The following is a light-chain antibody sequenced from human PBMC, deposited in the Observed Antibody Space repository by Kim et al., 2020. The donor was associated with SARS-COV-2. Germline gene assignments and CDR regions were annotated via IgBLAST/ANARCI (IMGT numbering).Light chain of an antibody. CDR1: HDIGND. CDR3: LQHKNYPLT. CDR2: GAS. Sequence: ASIGDRVTITCRASHDIGNDLDWYHQTPGQAPKRLVSGASTLQSGVPSRFSGTGSGTDFTLTIANLQPEDFATYYCLQHKNYPLTFGQGTKVDIK. V-gene: IGKV1-17*02. J-gene: IGKJ1*01.